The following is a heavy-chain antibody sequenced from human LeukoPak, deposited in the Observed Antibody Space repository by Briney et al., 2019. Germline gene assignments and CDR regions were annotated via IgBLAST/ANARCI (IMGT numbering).Heavy chain of an antibody. CDR1: GGSISSYY. CDR3: ARHSVAGRLDAFDI. D-gene: IGHD6-19*01. V-gene: IGHV4-59*08. J-gene: IGHJ3*02. Sequence: SETLSLTCTVSGGSISSYYWSWIRQPPGKGLEWIGYIYYSGSTNYNPSLKSRVTISVDTSKNQFSLKLSSVTAADTAVCYCARHSVAGRLDAFDIWGQGTMVTVSS. CDR2: IYYSGST.